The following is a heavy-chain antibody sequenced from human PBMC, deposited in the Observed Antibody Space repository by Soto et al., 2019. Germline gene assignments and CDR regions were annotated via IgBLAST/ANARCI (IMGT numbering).Heavy chain of an antibody. CDR2: IHYTGST. J-gene: IGHJ4*02. Sequence: PPGTVSLTCTVSGDSINNYYWSWIRHAPGKRLEWVGYIHYTGSTTYNPSAERRVSMSVDTSKNQLPLKLNSVNAADTAVYYCTNSRRTAAEGLTLDHWGPGTLVPVSS. V-gene: IGHV4-59*01. CDR1: GDSINNYY. D-gene: IGHD6-13*01. CDR3: TNSRRTAAEGLTLDH.